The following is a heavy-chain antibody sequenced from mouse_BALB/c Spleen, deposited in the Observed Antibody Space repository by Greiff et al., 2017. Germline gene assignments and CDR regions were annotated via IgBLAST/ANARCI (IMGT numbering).Heavy chain of an antibody. CDR1: GFTFSSYA. CDR2: ISSGGST. V-gene: IGHV5-6-5*01. D-gene: IGHD1-2*01. Sequence: EVMLVESGGGLVKPGGSLKLSCAASGFTFSSYAMSWVRQTPEKRLEWVASISSGGSTYYPDSVKGRFTISRDNARNILYLQMSSLRSEDTAMYYCAREEAYGYDAMDYWGQGTSVTVSS. J-gene: IGHJ4*01. CDR3: AREEAYGYDAMDY.